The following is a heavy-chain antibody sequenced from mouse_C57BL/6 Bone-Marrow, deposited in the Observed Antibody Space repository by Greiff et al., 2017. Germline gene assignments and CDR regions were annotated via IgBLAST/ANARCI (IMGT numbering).Heavy chain of an antibody. V-gene: IGHV5-12*01. CDR3: ARLGYDYDEIAY. CDR2: ISNGGGST. CDR1: GFTFSDYY. J-gene: IGHJ3*01. Sequence: EVKLMESGGGLVQPGGSLKLSCAASGFTFSDYYMYWVRQTPEKRLEWVAYISNGGGSTYYPDTVKGRFTISRDNAKNTLYLQMSRLKSEDTAMYYCARLGYDYDEIAYWGQGTLVTVSA. D-gene: IGHD2-4*01.